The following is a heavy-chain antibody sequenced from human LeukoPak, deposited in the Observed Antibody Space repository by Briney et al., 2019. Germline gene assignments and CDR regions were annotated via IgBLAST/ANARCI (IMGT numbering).Heavy chain of an antibody. CDR1: GGSISSGDYY. CDR3: ARDLADIVVVPAASPDAFDI. V-gene: IGHV4-30-4*08. Sequence: PSQTLSLTYTVSGGSISSGDYYWSWIRQPPGKGLEWIGYIYYSGSTYYNPSLKSRVTISVDTSKNQFSLKLSSVTAADTAVYYCARDLADIVVVPAASPDAFDIWGQGTMVTVSS. D-gene: IGHD2-2*01. J-gene: IGHJ3*02. CDR2: IYYSGST.